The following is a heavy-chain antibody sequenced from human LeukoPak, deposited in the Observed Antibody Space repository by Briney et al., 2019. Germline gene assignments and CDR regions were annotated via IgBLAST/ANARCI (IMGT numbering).Heavy chain of an antibody. Sequence: GGSLRLSCAVSGFTVSSNYISWVRQAPGKGLEWISYISSTGNDKKYADSVKGRFTISKDHAKKSVHLEMNSLRDEDAAIYYCAREAVGGRYFDYWGQGTLVAVSS. CDR1: GFTVSSNY. CDR2: ISSTGNDK. D-gene: IGHD6-19*01. V-gene: IGHV3-11*01. J-gene: IGHJ4*02. CDR3: AREAVGGRYFDY.